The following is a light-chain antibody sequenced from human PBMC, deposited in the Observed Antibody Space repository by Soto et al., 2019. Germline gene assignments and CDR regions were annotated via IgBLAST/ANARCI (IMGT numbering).Light chain of an antibody. J-gene: IGKJ4*01. CDR3: QQYNNWPPLT. CDR2: GAS. V-gene: IGKV3-15*01. Sequence: EIVMTQSPATLSVSQGERATLSCRASQSVSSNLAWYQQKPDQAPRLLIYGASTRATGIPARFSGSGSGTEFTLTISSLQSEDFAVYYCQQYNNWPPLTFGGGTKVDIK. CDR1: QSVSSN.